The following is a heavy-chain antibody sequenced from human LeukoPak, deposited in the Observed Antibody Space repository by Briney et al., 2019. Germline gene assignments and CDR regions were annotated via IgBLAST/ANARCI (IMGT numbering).Heavy chain of an antibody. D-gene: IGHD4-17*01. Sequence: GGSLRLSCAASGLTVMSSHMTWVRPAPGKGLEWVSVTYSGGTTSYADSVKDRFTSSRDNSKNTHYLQMNSLRVEDTAVYYCARESPTTVTYFDYWGQGTLVTVSS. CDR3: ARESPTTVTYFDY. V-gene: IGHV3-66*01. J-gene: IGHJ4*02. CDR2: TYSGGTT. CDR1: GLTVMSSH.